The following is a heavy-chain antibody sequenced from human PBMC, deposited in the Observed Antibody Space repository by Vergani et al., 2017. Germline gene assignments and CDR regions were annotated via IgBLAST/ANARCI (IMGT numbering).Heavy chain of an antibody. J-gene: IGHJ3*01. V-gene: IGHV3-23*01. CDR1: GFTFSSYA. Sequence: EVQLLESGGGLVQPGGSLRLSCAASGFTFSSYAMHWVRQAPGKGLEWVSAVSYSGGATWYAASVKGRFTISRDNFRQTVNLHMNFLIAEDTAIYYCARDKFFPKDVFDLWGQGTLVTVSS. CDR2: VSYSGGAT. CDR3: ARDKFFPKDVFDL.